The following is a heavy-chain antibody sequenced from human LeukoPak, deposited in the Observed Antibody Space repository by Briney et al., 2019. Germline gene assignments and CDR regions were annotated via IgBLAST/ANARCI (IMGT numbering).Heavy chain of an antibody. CDR3: ARGKAAAGTDEYFQH. CDR1: GGSIGSSSYY. D-gene: IGHD6-13*01. CDR2: IYYSGST. V-gene: IGHV4-39*07. Sequence: PSETLSLTCTVSGGSIGSSSYYWGWIRQPPGKGLEWIGSIYYSGSTYYNPSLKSRVTISVDTSKNQFSLKLSSVTAADTAVYYCARGKAAAGTDEYFQHWGQGTLVTVSS. J-gene: IGHJ1*01.